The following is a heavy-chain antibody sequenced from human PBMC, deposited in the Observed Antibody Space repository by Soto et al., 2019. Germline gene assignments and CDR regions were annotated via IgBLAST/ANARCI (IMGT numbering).Heavy chain of an antibody. Sequence: GGSLRLSCAASGFTFSGSAMHWVRQASGKGLEWVGRIRSKGNNYATAYGASLKGRFTISRDDSKNTAYLQMNSLNTGDTAVYYCSRQASDFWSGKPQYYMDVWGKGTTVTVSS. D-gene: IGHD3-3*01. CDR1: GFTFSGSA. CDR2: IRSKGNNYAT. CDR3: SRQASDFWSGKPQYYMDV. J-gene: IGHJ6*03. V-gene: IGHV3-73*01.